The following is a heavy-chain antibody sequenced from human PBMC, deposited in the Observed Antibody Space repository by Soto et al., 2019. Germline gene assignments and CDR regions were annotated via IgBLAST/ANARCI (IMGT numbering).Heavy chain of an antibody. CDR1: GGSFSGYY. CDR2: INHSGST. V-gene: IGHV4-34*01. CDR3: ARGLAAIVVGGYSYGYSFDY. J-gene: IGHJ4*02. D-gene: IGHD5-18*01. Sequence: PSETLSLTCAVYGGSFSGYYWSWIRQPPGKGLEWIGEINHSGSTNYNPSLKSRVTISVDTSKNQFSLKLSSVTAADTAVYYCARGLAAIVVGGYSYGYSFDYWGQGTLVTVSS.